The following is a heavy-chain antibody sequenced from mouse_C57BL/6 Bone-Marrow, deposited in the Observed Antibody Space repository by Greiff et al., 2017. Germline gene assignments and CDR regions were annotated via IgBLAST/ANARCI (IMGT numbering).Heavy chain of an antibody. V-gene: IGHV1-15*01. CDR2: IDPETGGT. D-gene: IGHD1-1*01. J-gene: IGHJ2*01. CDR3: TREKVVLDY. Sequence: QVQLQESGAELVRPGASVTLSCKASGYTFTDYEMHWVKQTPVHGLEWIGAIDPETGGTAYNQKFKGKAILTADKSSSTAYMELRSLTSEDSAVYDCTREKVVLDYWGQGTTLTVSS. CDR1: GYTFTDYE.